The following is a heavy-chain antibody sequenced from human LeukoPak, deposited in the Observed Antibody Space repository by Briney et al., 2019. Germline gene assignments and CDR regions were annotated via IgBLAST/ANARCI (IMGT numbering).Heavy chain of an antibody. J-gene: IGHJ5*02. CDR3: ATDRGIEQWLPRPSWFDP. V-gene: IGHV1-24*01. CDR1: GYTLTELS. D-gene: IGHD6-19*01. CDR2: FDPEDGET. Sequence: ASVKVSCKVSGYTLTELSMHWVRQAPGKGLEWMGGFDPEDGETIYAQKFQGRVTMTEDTSTDTAYMELSSLRSEDTAVYYCATDRGIEQWLPRPSWFDPWGQGTLVTVSS.